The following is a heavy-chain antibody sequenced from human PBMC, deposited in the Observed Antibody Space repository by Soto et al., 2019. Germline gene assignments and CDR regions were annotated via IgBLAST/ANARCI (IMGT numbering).Heavy chain of an antibody. CDR3: ASGWSPLPTYYYYYCMDV. D-gene: IGHD6-19*01. J-gene: IGHJ6*03. V-gene: IGHV1-69*02. CDR1: GGTFSSYT. CDR2: IIPILGIA. Sequence: SVKVSCKASGGTFSSYTISWVRQAPGQGLEWMGRIIPILGIANYAQKFQGRVTITADKSTSTAYMELSSLRSGDTAVYYCASGWSPLPTYYYYYCMDVWGKGTTVTVSS.